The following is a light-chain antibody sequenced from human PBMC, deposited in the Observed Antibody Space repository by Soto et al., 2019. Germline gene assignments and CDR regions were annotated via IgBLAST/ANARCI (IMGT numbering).Light chain of an antibody. J-gene: IGKJ5*01. CDR2: EES. Sequence: DIQMTQSPSTLSGSVGDRVTITCRASQTISSWLAWYQQKPGKAPKLLIYEESTLHSGVPSRFSGSGSGTDFTLTISSLQPEDFATYYCQQSYSTFPITFGQGTRLEIK. CDR1: QTISSW. V-gene: IGKV1-5*01. CDR3: QQSYSTFPIT.